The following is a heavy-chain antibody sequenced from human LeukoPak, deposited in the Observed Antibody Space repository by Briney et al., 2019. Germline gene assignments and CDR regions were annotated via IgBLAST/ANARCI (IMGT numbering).Heavy chain of an antibody. J-gene: IGHJ4*02. Sequence: GGSLRLSCAASGFTFSNAWMNWVRQAPGKGLEWVSSISSSSSYIYYADSVKGRFTISRDNAKNSLYLQMNSLRAEDTAVYYCARGQFGGVIVPDYWGQGTLVTVSS. D-gene: IGHD3-16*02. V-gene: IGHV3-21*01. CDR3: ARGQFGGVIVPDY. CDR2: ISSSSSYI. CDR1: GFTFSNAW.